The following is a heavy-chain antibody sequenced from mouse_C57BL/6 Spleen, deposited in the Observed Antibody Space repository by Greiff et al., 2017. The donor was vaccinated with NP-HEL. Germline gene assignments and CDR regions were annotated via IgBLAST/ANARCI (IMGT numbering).Heavy chain of an antibody. Sequence: QVQLQQPGAELVKPRASVKMSCKASGYTFTSYWITWVKQRPGQGLEWIGDIYPGSGSTNYNEKFKSKATLTVDTSSSTAYMQLSSLTSEDSAVYYCARGGIYYDYAMDYWGQGTSVTVSS. D-gene: IGHD2-4*01. V-gene: IGHV1-55*01. CDR2: IYPGSGST. CDR1: GYTFTSYW. CDR3: ARGGIYYDYAMDY. J-gene: IGHJ4*01.